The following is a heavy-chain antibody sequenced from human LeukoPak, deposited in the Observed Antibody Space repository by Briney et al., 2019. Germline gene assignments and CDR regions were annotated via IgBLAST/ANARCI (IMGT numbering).Heavy chain of an antibody. CDR2: INSDGSST. Sequence: GGSLRLSCAASGFTFSTYSMNWVRQAPGKGLVWVSRINSDGSSTSYADSVKGRFTISRDNAKNTLYLQMNSLRAEDTAVYYCARDPDYSYGPYYFDYWGQGTLVTVSS. D-gene: IGHD5-18*01. CDR3: ARDPDYSYGPYYFDY. V-gene: IGHV3-74*01. J-gene: IGHJ4*02. CDR1: GFTFSTYS.